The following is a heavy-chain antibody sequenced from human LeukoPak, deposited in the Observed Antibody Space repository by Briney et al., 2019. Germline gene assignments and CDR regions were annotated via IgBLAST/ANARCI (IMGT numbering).Heavy chain of an antibody. Sequence: SVKVSCKASGFTFPNSAMQGVGQARGQRLEWIGWIVLGPGNTVYSHKFHDRVTITRDVSTNTAYMELDSLGSEDTAVYYCAAQRGASLHDFWSTRLFDPWGQGTLVTVSS. V-gene: IGHV1-58*02. J-gene: IGHJ5*02. CDR1: GFTFPNSA. CDR3: AAQRGASLHDFWSTRLFDP. D-gene: IGHD3-3*01. CDR2: IVLGPGNT.